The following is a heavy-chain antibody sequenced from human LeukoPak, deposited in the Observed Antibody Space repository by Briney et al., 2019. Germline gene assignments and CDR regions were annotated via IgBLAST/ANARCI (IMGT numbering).Heavy chain of an antibody. V-gene: IGHV1-2*02. CDR2: INPNSGGT. CDR1: GYTFTGYY. J-gene: IGHJ4*02. CDR3: AREPTQKHIVVVTALDY. Sequence: GASVNVSFKSSGYTFTGYYMHWVRQAPGQGLEWMGWINPNSGGTNYAQKFQGRVTMTRDTSISTAYMELSRLRSDDTAVYYCAREPTQKHIVVVTALDYWGQGTLVTVSS. D-gene: IGHD2-21*02.